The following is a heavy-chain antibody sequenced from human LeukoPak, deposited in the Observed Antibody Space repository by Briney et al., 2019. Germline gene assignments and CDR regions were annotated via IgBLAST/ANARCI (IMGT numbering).Heavy chain of an antibody. CDR2: ISSSGSYI. CDR3: SRGSYYLDY. J-gene: IGHJ4*02. Sequence: GGSLRLSCAASGFTFSGYNMNWVRQAPGKGLEWVSSISSSGSYIYFADSVKGRFTISRDNGKSSLYLQMNSLRAEDTAVYYCSRGSYYLDYWGQGTLVTVSS. CDR1: GFTFSGYN. V-gene: IGHV3-21*01. D-gene: IGHD1-26*01.